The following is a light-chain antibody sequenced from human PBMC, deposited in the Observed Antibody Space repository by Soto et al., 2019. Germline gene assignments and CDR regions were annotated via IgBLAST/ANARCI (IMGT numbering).Light chain of an antibody. J-gene: IGLJ2*01. CDR2: RNN. V-gene: IGLV1-47*01. CDR3: AAWDDSLSGVV. CDR1: SSNIGSNY. Sequence: SVLTQPPSASGTPGQRVTISCSGSSSNIGSNYVYWYQQLPGTAPKLLIYRNNQRPSGVPDRFSGSKSGTSVSLAISGLRSEDEADYYCAAWDDSLSGVVFGGGTKVTVL.